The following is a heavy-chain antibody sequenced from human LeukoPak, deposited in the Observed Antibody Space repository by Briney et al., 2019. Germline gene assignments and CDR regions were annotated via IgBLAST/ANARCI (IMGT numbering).Heavy chain of an antibody. CDR1: GLTFRSYG. J-gene: IGHJ4*02. CDR2: IWYDGSNK. V-gene: IGHV3-30*02. Sequence: HSGGSLRLSCAASGLTFRSYGMHWVRQAPGKGLEWVAFIWYDGSNKYYADSVKGRFTISRDNSRNTLLLQMNSLRVEDTAVYYCATDRATQYFDYWGQGTLVSVPS. CDR3: ATDRATQYFDY. D-gene: IGHD2-15*01.